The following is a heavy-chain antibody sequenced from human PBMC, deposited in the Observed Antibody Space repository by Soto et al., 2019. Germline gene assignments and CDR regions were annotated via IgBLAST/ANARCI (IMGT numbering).Heavy chain of an antibody. CDR1: GGSISSYY. CDR2: IYYSGST. CDR3: ARDGSTSEYYYYMDV. Sequence: QVQLQESGPGLVKTSETLSLTCTVSGGSISSYYWSWIRQPPGKGLEWIGYIYYSGSTNYNPSLKSRVTISVDTSKNQFSLKLSSVTAADTAVYYCARDGSTSEYYYYMDVWGKGTTVTVSS. J-gene: IGHJ6*03. D-gene: IGHD2-2*01. V-gene: IGHV4-59*01.